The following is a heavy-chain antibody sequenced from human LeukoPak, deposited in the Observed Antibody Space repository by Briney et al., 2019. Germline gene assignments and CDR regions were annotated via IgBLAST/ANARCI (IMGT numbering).Heavy chain of an antibody. D-gene: IGHD1-14*01. CDR3: AREPPGLYYYYMDV. V-gene: IGHV4-39*01. CDR1: GGSISSSGYY. Sequence: SETLSLTCTVSGGSISSSGYYWGWIRQPPGKGLEWIGSIYYSGSTYYNSSLKSRVTISVDTSKNQFSLKLSSVTAADTAVYYCAREPPGLYYYYMDVWGKGTTVTVSS. J-gene: IGHJ6*03. CDR2: IYYSGST.